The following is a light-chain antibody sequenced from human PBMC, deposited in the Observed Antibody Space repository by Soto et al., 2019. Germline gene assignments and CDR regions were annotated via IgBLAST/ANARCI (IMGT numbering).Light chain of an antibody. CDR1: QSISNS. CDR3: QQSYSTPRT. V-gene: IGKV1-39*01. J-gene: IGKJ2*01. Sequence: DIQMTQSPSSLSASIGDRVTITCRASQSISNSLNWYQQKPGKAPNLLIYAASNLQSGVPSRFSGSGSGTDFTLTISSRQPEDFATYYCQQSYSTPRTFGQGTKLEIK. CDR2: AAS.